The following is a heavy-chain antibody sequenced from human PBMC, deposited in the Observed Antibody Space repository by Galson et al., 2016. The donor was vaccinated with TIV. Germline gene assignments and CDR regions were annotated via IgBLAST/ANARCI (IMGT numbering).Heavy chain of an antibody. D-gene: IGHD3/OR15-3a*01. Sequence: SLRLSCAASGFIFSNYEMNWVRQAPGKGLEWISYITSGWGPTYYAESVKGRLSISRDNTQNSLYLQMNSLRPEDTAVYYCVREAVMSFGVDVFDVWGQGTVVTVSS. CDR2: ITSGWGPT. V-gene: IGHV3-48*03. CDR1: GFIFSNYE. CDR3: VREAVMSFGVDVFDV. J-gene: IGHJ3*01.